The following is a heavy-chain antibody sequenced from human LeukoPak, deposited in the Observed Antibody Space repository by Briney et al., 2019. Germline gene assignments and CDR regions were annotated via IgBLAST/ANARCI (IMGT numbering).Heavy chain of an antibody. CDR1: GYTFPPYY. CDR3: ARDKDGYNYVPYY. J-gene: IGHJ4*02. D-gene: IGHD5-24*01. CDR2: INPNSGGT. Sequence: ASVKVSCKASGYTFPPYYIHWLRQAPGQGREGMGWINPNSGGTNYAQKFQDRVTMTGDTSISTAYMELSRLRSDDTAVYYCARDKDGYNYVPYYWGQGTLVTVSS. V-gene: IGHV1-2*02.